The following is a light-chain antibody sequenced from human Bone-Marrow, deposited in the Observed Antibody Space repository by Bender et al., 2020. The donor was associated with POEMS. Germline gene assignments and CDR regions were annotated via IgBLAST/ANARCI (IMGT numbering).Light chain of an antibody. CDR1: GSNIGGYP. CDR3: QSYDIRLSAWV. Sequence: QSVLTQPPSVSGTPGQRVTISCSGSGSNIGGYPVNWYQQLPGTAPRLLIYTNNERPSGVPDRFSGSKSGASASLAITGLQAEDEAHYYCQSYDIRLSAWVFGGGTEVTVL. CDR2: TNN. V-gene: IGLV1-44*01. J-gene: IGLJ3*02.